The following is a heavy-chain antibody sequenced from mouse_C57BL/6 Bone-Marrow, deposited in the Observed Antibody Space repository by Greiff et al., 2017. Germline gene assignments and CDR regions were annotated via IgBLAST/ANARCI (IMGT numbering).Heavy chain of an antibody. Sequence: VQLQQSGTVLARPGASVKMSCKTSGYTFTSYWMHWVKQRPGQGLEWIGAIYPGNSDTSYNQKFKGKAKLTAVTSASTAYMELSSLTNEDSAVYDCTGEYYGYYVNGFAYWGQGTLVTVSA. CDR3: TGEYYGYYVNGFAY. J-gene: IGHJ3*01. CDR1: GYTFTSYW. D-gene: IGHD2-3*01. CDR2: IYPGNSDT. V-gene: IGHV1-5*01.